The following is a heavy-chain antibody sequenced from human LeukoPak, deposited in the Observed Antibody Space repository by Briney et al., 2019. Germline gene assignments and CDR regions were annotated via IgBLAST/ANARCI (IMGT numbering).Heavy chain of an antibody. Sequence: GGSLRLSCTASGFTFSSYGMTWVRQAPGKGLEWVSGISGSGGSTYYADSVKGRFTISRDNSKNTLYLQMNSLRAEDTAVYYCAKVASGYSVDYWGQGTLVTVSS. CDR1: GFTFSSYG. CDR3: AKVASGYSVDY. D-gene: IGHD5/OR15-5a*01. V-gene: IGHV3-23*01. J-gene: IGHJ4*02. CDR2: ISGSGGST.